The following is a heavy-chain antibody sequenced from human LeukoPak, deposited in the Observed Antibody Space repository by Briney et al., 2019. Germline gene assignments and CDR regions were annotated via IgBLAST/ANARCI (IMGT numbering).Heavy chain of an antibody. CDR2: IIPILGIA. Sequence: SVEVSCKASGGAFNSYTITWVRQAPGQGLELMGRIIPILGIANYAQKFQRRVTITADKSTSTAYMELSSLRSEDTAVYYCAINRNDWGQGTLVTVSS. CDR3: AINRND. V-gene: IGHV1-69*02. J-gene: IGHJ4*02. D-gene: IGHD1-14*01. CDR1: GGAFNSYT.